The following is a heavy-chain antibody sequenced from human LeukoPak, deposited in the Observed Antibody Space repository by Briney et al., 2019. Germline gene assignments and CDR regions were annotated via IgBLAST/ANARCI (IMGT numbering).Heavy chain of an antibody. V-gene: IGHV1-46*01. CDR1: AYTFTSYY. J-gene: IGHJ4*02. Sequence: ASAQVSCKASAYTFTSYYMHWVRQAPRQGLEWMGIINPSGGSTTYTQEFQGRVTMTRDTSTSTVYMELSSLRSEDTAVYYCARWGSLAAAPHQYYFDYWGQGTLVTVSS. D-gene: IGHD3-16*01. CDR2: INPSGGST. CDR3: ARWGSLAAAPHQYYFDY.